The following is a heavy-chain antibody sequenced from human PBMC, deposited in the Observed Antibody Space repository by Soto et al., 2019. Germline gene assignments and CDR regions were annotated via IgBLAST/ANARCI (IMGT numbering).Heavy chain of an antibody. D-gene: IGHD7-27*01. J-gene: IGHJ4*02. CDR2: MNPNSGDT. CDR1: GYTFTNYD. Sequence: QVQLVQSGAEVKKPGASVKVSCKASGYTFTNYDINWVRQTTGQGLEWMGWMNPNSGDTGYAQKFQGRFTMTRNTAISTAYMELSSLTFEDTAIYSCARAPRNWGFDFWGQGTLVTVSS. V-gene: IGHV1-8*01. CDR3: ARAPRNWGFDF.